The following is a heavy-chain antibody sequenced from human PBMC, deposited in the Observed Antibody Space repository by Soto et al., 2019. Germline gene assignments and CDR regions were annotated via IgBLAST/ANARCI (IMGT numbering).Heavy chain of an antibody. J-gene: IGHJ5*02. D-gene: IGHD6-19*01. CDR2: VSYDGSNK. CDR1: GFTFSSYG. Sequence: QVQLVESGGGGVQPGRSLRLSCAASGFTFSSYGMHWVRQAPGKGLEWVAVVSYDGSNKYYADSVKGRLTITRDNSKNTLYLQMNSLRAEDTAVYYCAKDSYTYSSGNNWFDPWGQGTLVTVSS. CDR3: AKDSYTYSSGNNWFDP. V-gene: IGHV3-30*18.